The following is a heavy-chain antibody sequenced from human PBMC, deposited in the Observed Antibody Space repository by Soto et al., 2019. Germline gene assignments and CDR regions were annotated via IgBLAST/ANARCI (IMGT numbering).Heavy chain of an antibody. D-gene: IGHD4-4*01. J-gene: IGHJ6*02. CDR3: AREVASTVTTAYGMDV. V-gene: IGHV3-33*01. CDR2: IWYDGSNK. Sequence: GGSLRLSCAASGFTFSSYGMHWVRQAPVKGLEWVAVIWYDGSNKYYADSVKGRFTISRDNSKNTLYLQMNSLRAEDTAVYYCAREVASTVTTAYGMDVWGQGTTVTVSS. CDR1: GFTFSSYG.